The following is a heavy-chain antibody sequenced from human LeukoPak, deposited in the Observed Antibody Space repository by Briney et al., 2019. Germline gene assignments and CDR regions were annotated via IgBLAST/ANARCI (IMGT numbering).Heavy chain of an antibody. J-gene: IGHJ4*02. CDR2: INPNSGGT. Sequence: ASVKVSCKASGYTFTGYHMHWVRQAPGQGLEWMGWINPNSGGTRYAQKFQGRVTMTRDTSISTAYMELSSLRSDDTAVYYCARSLAVATIGEFDCWGQGTLVTVSS. CDR1: GYTFTGYH. CDR3: ARSLAVATIGEFDC. D-gene: IGHD5-12*01. V-gene: IGHV1-2*02.